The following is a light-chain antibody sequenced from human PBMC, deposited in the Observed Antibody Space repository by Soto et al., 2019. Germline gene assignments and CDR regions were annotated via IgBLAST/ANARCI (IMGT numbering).Light chain of an antibody. Sequence: QSALTQPASVSGSPGQSITISCTGTSSDVGGYNFVSWYQHHPGKAPKLMIYDVSYRPSGVSNRFSGSKSGNTASLTISGLQADDEADYYCSSYTSSSTPVFGGGTKVTVL. V-gene: IGLV2-14*03. CDR3: SSYTSSSTPV. CDR1: SSDVGGYNF. J-gene: IGLJ2*01. CDR2: DVS.